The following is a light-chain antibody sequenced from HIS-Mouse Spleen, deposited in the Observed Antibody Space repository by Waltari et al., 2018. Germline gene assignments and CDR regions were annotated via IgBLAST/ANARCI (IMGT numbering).Light chain of an antibody. V-gene: IGKV3-15*01. Sequence: EIVMTQSPATLSVSPGERATLSCRASQSVSSNLDWYQQKPGQAPRLLIYGASTRATGLPARFSGSGSWTEFTLTISSMQSEDFAVYYCQQYNNWPFTFGPGTKVDIK. CDR2: GAS. J-gene: IGKJ3*01. CDR1: QSVSSN. CDR3: QQYNNWPFT.